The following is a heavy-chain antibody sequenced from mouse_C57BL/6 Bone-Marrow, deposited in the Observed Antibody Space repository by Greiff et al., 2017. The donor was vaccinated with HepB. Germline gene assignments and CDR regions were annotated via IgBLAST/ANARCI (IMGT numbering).Heavy chain of an antibody. V-gene: IGHV3-6*01. J-gene: IGHJ3*01. Sequence: VQLQQSGPGLVKPSQSLSLTCSVTGYSITSGYYWNWIRQFPGNKLEWMGYISYDGSNNYNPSLKNRISITRDTSKNQFFLKLNSVTTEDTATYYCARDPGRGFAYWGQGTLVTVSA. CDR3: ARDPGRGFAY. D-gene: IGHD4-1*01. CDR2: ISYDGSN. CDR1: GYSITSGYY.